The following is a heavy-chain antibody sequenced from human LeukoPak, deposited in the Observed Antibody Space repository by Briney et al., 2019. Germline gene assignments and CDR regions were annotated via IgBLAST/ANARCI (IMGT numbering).Heavy chain of an antibody. V-gene: IGHV4-61*01. Sequence: PSETLSLTCTVSGGSVSSGSYYWSWIRQPPGKGLEWIGYIYYSGSTNYNPSLKSRVTISVDTSKNQFSLKLSSVTAADTAVYYCARDSRGSYYFDYWGQGTLVTVS. CDR3: ARDSRGSYYFDY. CDR2: IYYSGST. D-gene: IGHD2-15*01. J-gene: IGHJ4*02. CDR1: GGSVSSGSYY.